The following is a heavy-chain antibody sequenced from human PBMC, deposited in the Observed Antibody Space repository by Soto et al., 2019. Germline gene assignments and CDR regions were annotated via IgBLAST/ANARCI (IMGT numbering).Heavy chain of an antibody. Sequence: QVQLVQSGAEVKKPGSSVKVSCKASGGTFSSYTISWVRQAPGQGLEWMGRIIPILGIANYAQKFKGRVTITADKSTSTAYMELSSLRSEDTAVYYCAGLLWDGSFDYWGQGTLVTVSS. CDR2: IIPILGIA. D-gene: IGHD1-26*01. CDR1: GGTFSSYT. CDR3: AGLLWDGSFDY. V-gene: IGHV1-69*02. J-gene: IGHJ4*02.